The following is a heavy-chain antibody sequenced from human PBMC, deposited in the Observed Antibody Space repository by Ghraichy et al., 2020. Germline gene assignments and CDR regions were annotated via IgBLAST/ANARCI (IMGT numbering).Heavy chain of an antibody. Sequence: SETLSLTCAVSGGSISSGGYSWSWIRQPPGKGLEWIGYIYHSGSTYYNPSLKSRVTISVDRSKNQFSLKLSSVTAADTAVYYCARAVGGYDFWSGPYYYYFFMAV. CDR2: IYHSGST. CDR3: ARAVGGYDFWSGPYYYYFFMAV. D-gene: IGHD3-3*01. V-gene: IGHV4-30-2*01. J-gene: IGHJ6*03. CDR1: GGSISSGGYS.